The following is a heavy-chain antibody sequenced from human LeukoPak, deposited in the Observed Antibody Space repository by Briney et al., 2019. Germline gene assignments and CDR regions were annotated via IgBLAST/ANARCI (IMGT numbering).Heavy chain of an antibody. CDR1: GFTFSSYA. D-gene: IGHD4-17*01. CDR3: AKGPTTSTYYYYGMDV. V-gene: IGHV3-23*01. CDR2: ISGSGGST. Sequence: GRSLRFSCAASGFTFSSYAMSWVRQAPGNGLEWVSAISGSGGSTYYADSVKGRFTISRDNSKNTLYLQMNSLRAEDTAVYYCAKGPTTSTYYYYGMDVWGQGTTVTVSS. J-gene: IGHJ6*02.